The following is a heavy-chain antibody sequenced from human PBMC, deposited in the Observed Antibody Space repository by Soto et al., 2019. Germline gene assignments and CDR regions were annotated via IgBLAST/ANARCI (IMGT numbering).Heavy chain of an antibody. V-gene: IGHV3-23*01. Sequence: GGSLRLSCAASGFTFSSYAMSWVRQAPGKGLEWVSAISGSGGSTYYADSVKGRFTISRDNSKNTLYLQMNSLRAEDTAVYYCAKTTKNWNYGGSLDYWGQGTLVTVSS. J-gene: IGHJ4*02. D-gene: IGHD1-7*01. CDR2: ISGSGGST. CDR1: GFTFSSYA. CDR3: AKTTKNWNYGGSLDY.